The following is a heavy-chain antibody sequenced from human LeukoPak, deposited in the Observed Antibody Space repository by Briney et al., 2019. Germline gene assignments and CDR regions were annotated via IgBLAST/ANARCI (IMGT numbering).Heavy chain of an antibody. D-gene: IGHD2-15*01. CDR1: VYTFTGYY. CDR2: INPNSGGT. Sequence: ASVKVSCKASVYTFTGYYMHWVRPAPGQGREWMGWINPNSGGTNYAQKFQGRVTTTRDTSISTAYMELSRLRSDDTAVYYCAREISLVVAATQDYWGQGTLVTVSS. V-gene: IGHV1-2*02. CDR3: AREISLVVAATQDY. J-gene: IGHJ4*02.